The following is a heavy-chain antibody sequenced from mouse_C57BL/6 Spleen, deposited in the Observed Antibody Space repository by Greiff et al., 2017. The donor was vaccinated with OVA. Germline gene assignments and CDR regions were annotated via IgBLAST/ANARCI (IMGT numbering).Heavy chain of an antibody. V-gene: IGHV1-39*01. Sequence: EVQLQESGPELVKPGASVKISCKASGYSFTDYNMNWVKQSNGKSLEWIGVINPNYGTTSYNQKFKGKATLTVDQSSSTAYMQLNSLTSEDSAVYYCARSGKYGSSYYFDYWGQGTTLTVSS. CDR2: INPNYGTT. D-gene: IGHD1-1*01. CDR3: ARSGKYGSSYYFDY. CDR1: GYSFTDYN. J-gene: IGHJ2*01.